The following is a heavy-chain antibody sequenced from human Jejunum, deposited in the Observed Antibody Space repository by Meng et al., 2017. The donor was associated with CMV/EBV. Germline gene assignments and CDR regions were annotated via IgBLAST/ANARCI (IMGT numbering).Heavy chain of an antibody. Sequence: SVSTNSAAWNWIRRSPSRGLEWLGRTYYMSKCYYDYAVSVKSRITINPDTSKNQFSLQLNSITPEDTAVYYCARDSVAGMSPWFDPWGQGTLVTVSS. CDR2: TYYMSKCYY. J-gene: IGHJ5*02. V-gene: IGHV6-1*01. CDR1: SVSTNSAA. CDR3: ARDSVAGMSPWFDP. D-gene: IGHD6-19*01.